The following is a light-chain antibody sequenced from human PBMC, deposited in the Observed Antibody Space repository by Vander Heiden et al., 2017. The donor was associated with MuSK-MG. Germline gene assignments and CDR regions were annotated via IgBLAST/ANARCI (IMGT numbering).Light chain of an antibody. Sequence: EIVLTQSPATLSLSPGESATLSCRASQSVSSFLAWYQQKPGQAPRLLIYDASNRATGTPARFSGSGSGTDFTLTISSLEPEDFAVYYCQQRSNWPLTFGGGTKVXIK. J-gene: IGKJ4*01. CDR3: QQRSNWPLT. V-gene: IGKV3-11*01. CDR2: DAS. CDR1: QSVSSF.